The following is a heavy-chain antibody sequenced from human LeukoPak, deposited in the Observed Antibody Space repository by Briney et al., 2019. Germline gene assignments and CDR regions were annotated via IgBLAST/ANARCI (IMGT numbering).Heavy chain of an antibody. V-gene: IGHV3-30*03. D-gene: IGHD2-8*02. CDR2: ISYDGSNK. CDR3: ARAAGGSYYYYYMDV. J-gene: IGHJ6*03. Sequence: PGGSLRLSCAASGFTFSSYWMSWVRQAPGKGLEWVAVISYDGSNKYYADSVKGRFTISRDNSKNTLYLQMNSLRAEDTAVYYCARAAGGSYYYYYMDVWGKGTTVTVSS. CDR1: GFTFSSYW.